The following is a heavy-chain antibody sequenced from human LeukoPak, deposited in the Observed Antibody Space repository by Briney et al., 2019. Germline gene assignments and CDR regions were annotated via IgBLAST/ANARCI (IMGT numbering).Heavy chain of an antibody. J-gene: IGHJ4*02. CDR3: ARVGIAAAEDY. V-gene: IGHV1-8*01. CDR1: GYTFTSHD. D-gene: IGHD6-13*01. CDR2: INPNSGNT. Sequence: ASVKVSCKASGYTFTSHDINWVRQATGQGLEWMGWINPNSGNTGYAQKFQGRVTMTRNTSISTAYMELSSLGSEDTAVYYCARVGIAAAEDYWGQGTLVTVSS.